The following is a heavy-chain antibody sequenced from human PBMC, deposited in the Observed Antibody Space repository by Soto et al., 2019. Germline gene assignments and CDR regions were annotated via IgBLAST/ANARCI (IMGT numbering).Heavy chain of an antibody. Sequence: QVHLVQSGAEVKQPGASVKVSCRTSGYTFANYDISWVRQATGQDLEWMGWMNPDSGNTGYAQTFQGRVTLTRDTSISTAYMELNSLTSEDTATYYCARAIRDQLLSDYWGQGSLVIVSS. CDR3: ARAIRDQLLSDY. V-gene: IGHV1-8*01. CDR2: MNPDSGNT. D-gene: IGHD1-26*01. CDR1: GYTFANYD. J-gene: IGHJ4*02.